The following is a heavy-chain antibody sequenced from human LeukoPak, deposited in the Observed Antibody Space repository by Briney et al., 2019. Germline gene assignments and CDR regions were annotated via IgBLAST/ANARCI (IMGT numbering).Heavy chain of an antibody. V-gene: IGHV4-39*07. D-gene: IGHD2-2*01. Sequence: SETLSLTCTVSGGSISSSSYYWGWIRQPPGKGLEWIGEINHSGSTNYNPSLKSRVTISVDTSKNQFSLKLSSVTAADTAVYYCARGLGYCSSTSCYPYHYYYGMDVWGQGTTVTVSS. CDR2: INHSGST. CDR3: ARGLGYCSSTSCYPYHYYYGMDV. J-gene: IGHJ6*02. CDR1: GGSISSSSYY.